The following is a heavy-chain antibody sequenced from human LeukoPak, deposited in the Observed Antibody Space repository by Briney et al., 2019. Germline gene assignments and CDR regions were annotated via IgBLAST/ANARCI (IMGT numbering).Heavy chain of an antibody. CDR2: IYYSGST. J-gene: IGHJ4*02. Sequence: SETLSLTCTVSGGSISSYYWSWIRQPPGKGLEWIGYIYYSGSTNYNPSLKSRVTISVDTSKNQFSLKLSSVTAADTAVYYCAGGSPLRYFDWLFWGQGTLVTVSS. D-gene: IGHD3-9*01. CDR1: GGSISSYY. V-gene: IGHV4-59*01. CDR3: AGGSPLRYFDWLF.